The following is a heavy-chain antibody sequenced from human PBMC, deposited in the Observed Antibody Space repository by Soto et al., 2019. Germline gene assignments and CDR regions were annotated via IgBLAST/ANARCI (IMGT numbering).Heavy chain of an antibody. CDR2: IYYSGST. V-gene: IGHV4-59*01. CDR1: GGSISSYY. D-gene: IGHD2-15*01. J-gene: IGHJ6*02. CDR3: AREPHCSGGGCYSEGGMDV. Sequence: PSETLSLTCTVSGGSISSYYWSWIRQPPGKGLEWIGYIYYSGSTNYNPSLKSRVTISVDTSKNQFSLKLSSVTAADTAVYYCAREPHCSGGGCYSEGGMDVWGQGTTVTVSS.